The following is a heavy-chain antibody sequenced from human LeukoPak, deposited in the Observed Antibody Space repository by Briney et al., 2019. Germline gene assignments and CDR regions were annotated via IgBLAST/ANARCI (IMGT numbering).Heavy chain of an antibody. J-gene: IGHJ6*02. CDR3: ARVMEAVYYYYGMDV. CDR1: GFTFSSYW. D-gene: IGHD6-19*01. Sequence: GRSLRLSCAASGFTFSSYWMSWVRQAPGKGLEWVANIKQDGSEKYYVDSVKGRFTISRDNAKNSLYLQMNSLRAEDTAVYYCARVMEAVYYYYGMDVWGQGTTVTVSS. CDR2: IKQDGSEK. V-gene: IGHV3-7*03.